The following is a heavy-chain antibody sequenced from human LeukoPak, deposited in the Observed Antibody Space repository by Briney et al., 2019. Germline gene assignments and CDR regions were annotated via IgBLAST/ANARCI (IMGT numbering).Heavy chain of an antibody. Sequence: SETPSLTCTVSGGSISSYYWSWIRQPPGKGLEWIGYIYYSGSTNYNPSLKSRVTISVDTPKNQFSLKLSSVTAAGTAVYYCARVAIVRVTTYYDFWSGYGWYYFDYWGQGTLVTVSS. J-gene: IGHJ4*02. CDR2: IYYSGST. V-gene: IGHV4-59*01. D-gene: IGHD3-3*01. CDR3: ARVAIVRVTTYYDFWSGYGWYYFDY. CDR1: GGSISSYY.